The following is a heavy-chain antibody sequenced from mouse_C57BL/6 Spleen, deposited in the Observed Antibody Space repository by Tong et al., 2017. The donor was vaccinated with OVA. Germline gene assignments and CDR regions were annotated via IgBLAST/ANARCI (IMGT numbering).Heavy chain of an antibody. CDR2: IDPENGDT. CDR3: SYYGNYLYYAMDY. V-gene: IGHV14-4*02. D-gene: IGHD2-1*01. CDR1: GFNIKDYY. J-gene: IGHJ4*01. Sequence: EVQLQESGAELVRPGASVKLSCTASGFNIKDYYMHWVKQRPEQGLEWIGWIDPENGDTEYAPKFQGKATMTADTSSNTAYLQLSSLTSEDTAVYYCSYYGNYLYYAMDYWGQGTSVTVAS.